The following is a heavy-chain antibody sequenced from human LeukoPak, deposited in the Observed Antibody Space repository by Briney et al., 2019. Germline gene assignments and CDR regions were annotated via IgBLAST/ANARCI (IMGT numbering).Heavy chain of an antibody. D-gene: IGHD3-10*01. J-gene: IGHJ4*02. V-gene: IGHV4-39*01. Sequence: SETLSLTCTVSGGSISSSSYYWGWIRQPPGKGLEWIGSIYYSGSTYYNPSLKSRVTISVDTSKNQFSLKLSSVTAADTAVYYCARIEGVIIRAFDCWGQGTLVTVSS. CDR1: GGSISSSSYY. CDR2: IYYSGST. CDR3: ARIEGVIIRAFDC.